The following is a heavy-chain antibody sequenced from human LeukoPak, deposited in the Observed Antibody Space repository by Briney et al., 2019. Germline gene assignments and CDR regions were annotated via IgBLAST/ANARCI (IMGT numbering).Heavy chain of an antibody. CDR2: IHPSGST. V-gene: IGHV4-4*07. CDR1: GDSISNYF. CDR3: ARGPPPDFDY. J-gene: IGHJ4*02. Sequence: SETLSLTCTVSGDSISNYFWSWIRQPAGKGLEWIGRIHPSGSTNYNPSLKSRVTLSVDTSKNQFSLKLSSVTAADTAVYYCARGPPPDFDYWGRGTLVTVSS.